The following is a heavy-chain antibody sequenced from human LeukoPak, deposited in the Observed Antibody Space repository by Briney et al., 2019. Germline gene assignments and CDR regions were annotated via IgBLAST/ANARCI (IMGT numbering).Heavy chain of an antibody. J-gene: IGHJ4*02. CDR2: INHSGST. D-gene: IGHD6-19*01. Sequence: PSETLSLTCAVYGGSFSGYYWSWIRQPPGKGLEWIGEINHSGSTNYNPSLKSRVTISVDTSKNQFSLKLSSVTAADTAVYYCARQCCPAVAGTFFDYWGQGTLVTVSS. V-gene: IGHV4-34*01. CDR3: ARQCCPAVAGTFFDY. CDR1: GGSFSGYY.